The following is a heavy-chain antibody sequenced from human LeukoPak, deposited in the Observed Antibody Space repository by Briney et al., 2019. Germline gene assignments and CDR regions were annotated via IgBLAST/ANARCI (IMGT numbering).Heavy chain of an antibody. CDR3: ARRGQAAGSKGAFDY. CDR1: GGSISSGSYY. CDR2: IDYSGTT. V-gene: IGHV4-39*01. J-gene: IGHJ4*02. D-gene: IGHD6-13*01. Sequence: PSETLSLTCTVSGGSISSGSYYWGWLRQPPGKGLEWIGSIDYSGTTYYNPSLKSRLTISVDTSKNQFSLKLSSVTAADTALYYCARRGQAAGSKGAFDYWGQGTLVTVSS.